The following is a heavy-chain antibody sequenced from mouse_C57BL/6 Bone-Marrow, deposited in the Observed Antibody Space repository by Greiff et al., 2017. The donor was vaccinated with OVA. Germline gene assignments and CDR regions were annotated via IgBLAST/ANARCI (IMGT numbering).Heavy chain of an antibody. J-gene: IGHJ1*03. CDR3: TTDCDWYFDV. V-gene: IGHV14-4*01. CDR1: GFNIKDDY. Sequence: SGAELVRPGASVKLSCTASGFNIKDDYMHWVKQRPEQGLEWIGWIDPENGDTEYASKFQGKATITADTSSNTAYLQLSSLTSEDTAVYYCTTDCDWYFDVWGTGTTVTVSS. CDR2: IDPENGDT.